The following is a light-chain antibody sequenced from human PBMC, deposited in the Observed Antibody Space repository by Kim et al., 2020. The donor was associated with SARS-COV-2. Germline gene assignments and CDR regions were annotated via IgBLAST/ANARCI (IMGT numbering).Light chain of an antibody. CDR2: KAS. Sequence: ASVGDRVTITCRTSHSISIWLAWYQQKPGKAPKLLIYKASSLESGVPSRFSGSGSGTEFTLTISSLQPDDFATYYCQQYNSYPCTFGQGTKVDIK. J-gene: IGKJ1*01. CDR3: QQYNSYPCT. V-gene: IGKV1-5*03. CDR1: HSISIW.